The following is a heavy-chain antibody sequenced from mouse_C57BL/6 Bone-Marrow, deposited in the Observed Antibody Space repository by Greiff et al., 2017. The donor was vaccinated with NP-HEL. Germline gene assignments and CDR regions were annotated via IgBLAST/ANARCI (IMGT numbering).Heavy chain of an antibody. Sequence: QVQLQQPGAELVKPGASVKLSCKASGYTFTSYWMHWVKQRPGQGLEWIGMIHPNSGSTNYNEKFKSKATLTVDKSSSTAYMQLSSLTSEDSAVDYCAYDYSAWFAYWGQGTLVTVSA. CDR1: GYTFTSYW. D-gene: IGHD2-4*01. CDR2: IHPNSGST. CDR3: AYDYSAWFAY. V-gene: IGHV1-64*01. J-gene: IGHJ3*01.